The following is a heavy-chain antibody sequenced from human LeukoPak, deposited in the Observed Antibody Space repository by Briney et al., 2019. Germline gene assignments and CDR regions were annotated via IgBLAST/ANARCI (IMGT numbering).Heavy chain of an antibody. CDR2: IKQDGSEK. Sequence: GGSLRLSCAASGFTFSSHWMSWVRQAPGKGLEWVAKIKQDGSEKYYVDSVKGRFTISRDNAKNSLYLQINSLRTEDTAVYYCARGWQLWFGYFDYWGQGTLVTVSA. V-gene: IGHV3-7*01. D-gene: IGHD5-18*01. CDR1: GFTFSSHW. CDR3: ARGWQLWFGYFDY. J-gene: IGHJ4*02.